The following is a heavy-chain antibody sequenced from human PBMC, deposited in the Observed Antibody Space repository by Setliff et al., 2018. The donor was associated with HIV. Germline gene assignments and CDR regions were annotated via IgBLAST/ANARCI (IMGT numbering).Heavy chain of an antibody. Sequence: GASVKVSCKTSGYTFTKYGITWVRQAPGQGPEWMGWISANNGNTNYAQKFQGRVTMTTDTSTRTAYMELGNLRSDDTAVYYCARRGYSYDTSGYYYYFDYWGQGTRVTVS. D-gene: IGHD3-22*01. CDR2: ISANNGNT. CDR1: GYTFTKYG. J-gene: IGHJ4*02. V-gene: IGHV1-18*01. CDR3: ARRGYSYDTSGYYYYFDY.